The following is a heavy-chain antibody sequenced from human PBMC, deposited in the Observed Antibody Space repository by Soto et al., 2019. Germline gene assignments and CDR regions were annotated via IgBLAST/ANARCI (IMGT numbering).Heavy chain of an antibody. V-gene: IGHV3-7*03. CDR2: INQDGSDK. Sequence: EVQVVESGGGLVQPGGSLRLSCAASGFTFGIHWMTWVRQVPGKGLEWVANINQDGSDKYYVDSVKGRFIISRDNAKDSSYLQMNSLRVEDTAVYYCATSMRHTLDPWGQGTLVTV. J-gene: IGHJ5*02. CDR3: ATSMRHTLDP. CDR1: GFTFGIHW. D-gene: IGHD2-21*01.